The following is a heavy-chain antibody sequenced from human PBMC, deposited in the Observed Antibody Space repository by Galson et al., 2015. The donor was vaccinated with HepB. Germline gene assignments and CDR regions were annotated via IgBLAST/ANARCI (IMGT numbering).Heavy chain of an antibody. J-gene: IGHJ4*02. Sequence: PALVKPTQTLTLTCTFSGFSLITSGVGVGWIRQPPGKALEWLALIYWDDDKRYSPSLKSRLTITKDTSKNQVVLTMTNMDPVDTATYYCAHQGGTMVRGVINFDYWGQGTLVTVSS. CDR2: IYWDDDK. CDR1: GFSLITSGVG. V-gene: IGHV2-5*02. D-gene: IGHD3-10*01. CDR3: AHQGGTMVRGVINFDY.